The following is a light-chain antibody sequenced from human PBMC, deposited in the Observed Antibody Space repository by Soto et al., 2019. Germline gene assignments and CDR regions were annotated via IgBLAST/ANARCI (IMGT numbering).Light chain of an antibody. J-gene: IGKJ1*01. Sequence: DIQMTQSPSSLSASVGDRVTITCRASQSXSSYLNWYQQKPGKAPKLLIYAASSLXSGVPSRXSGSGSGTDFTLTISSLXPEDFATYYCQQSYSTPWTFGQGTKVEIK. V-gene: IGKV1-39*01. CDR2: AAS. CDR3: QQSYSTPWT. CDR1: QSXSSY.